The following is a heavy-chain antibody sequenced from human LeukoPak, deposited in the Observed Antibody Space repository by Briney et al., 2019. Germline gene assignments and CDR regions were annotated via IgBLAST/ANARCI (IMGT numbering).Heavy chain of an antibody. CDR1: GFTVSNNY. Sequence: PGGSLRLSCAASGFTVSNNYMRWVRQAPGKGLEWVSLIYSGGSTYYADSVKGRFIISRDSSKNTLYLQMNSLRAEDTAVYYCARVLYGSGSYYTDYYYYMDVWGKGTTVTISS. V-gene: IGHV3-66*01. CDR3: ARVLYGSGSYYTDYYYYMDV. CDR2: IYSGGST. J-gene: IGHJ6*03. D-gene: IGHD3-10*01.